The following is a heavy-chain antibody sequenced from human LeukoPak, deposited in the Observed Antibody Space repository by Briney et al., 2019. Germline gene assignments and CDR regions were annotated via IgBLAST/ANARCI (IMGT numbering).Heavy chain of an antibody. CDR3: SRDPYGE. J-gene: IGHJ4*02. Sequence: SQTLSLTCVISGDSVSSNSAAWNWIRQSPSRGLEWLGRTYYRSKWYHHYAVSVKSRITINPDTSRNQFSLELNSVTPEDTAVYYCSRDPYGERGQGTLVTVSS. D-gene: IGHD3-10*01. CDR1: GDSVSSNSAA. V-gene: IGHV6-1*01. CDR2: TYYRSKWYH.